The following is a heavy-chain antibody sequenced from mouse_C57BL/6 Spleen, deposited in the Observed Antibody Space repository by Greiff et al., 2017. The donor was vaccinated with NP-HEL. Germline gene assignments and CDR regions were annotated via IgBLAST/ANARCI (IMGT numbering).Heavy chain of an antibody. CDR3: ARGEYDRYCDV. V-gene: IGHV1-59*01. D-gene: IGHD2-14*01. CDR1: GYTFTSYW. CDR2: IDPSDSYT. J-gene: IGHJ1*03. Sequence: QVQLQQPGAELVRPGTSVKLSCKASGYTFTSYWMHWVKQRPGQGLEWIGVIDPSDSYTNYNQKFKGKATLTVDTSSSTAYMQLSSLTSEDAAVYYGARGEYDRYCDVWGTGTTVTVSS.